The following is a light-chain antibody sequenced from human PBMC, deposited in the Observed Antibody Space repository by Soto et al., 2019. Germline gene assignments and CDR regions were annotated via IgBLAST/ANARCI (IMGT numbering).Light chain of an antibody. J-gene: IGKJ1*01. CDR3: QQSYSIPHT. V-gene: IGKV1-39*01. CDR2: AAS. CDR1: QSINSN. Sequence: DIQMTQSPSSLSASVGDRVTITCRASQSINSNLNWYQQKPGIAPKLLIYAASTLRSGVQSRLSGSGFGTDFTLTISSLQPEDFATYHCQQSYSIPHTFGQGTKV.